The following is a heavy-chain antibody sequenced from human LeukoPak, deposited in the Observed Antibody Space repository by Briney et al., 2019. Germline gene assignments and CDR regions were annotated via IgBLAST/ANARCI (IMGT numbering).Heavy chain of an antibody. J-gene: IGHJ3*02. Sequence: SQTLSLTCTVSGGSISSDGYFWSWIRQPAGTGLEWIGRFYASGSTNYNPSLQSRVTISVDTSKNQFSLKLTSVTAADTAVYYCALGNCPTTSCYPGVAFDIWGQGTMVTVSS. D-gene: IGHD2-2*01. CDR3: ALGNCPTTSCYPGVAFDI. CDR2: FYASGST. V-gene: IGHV4-61*02. CDR1: GGSISSDGYF.